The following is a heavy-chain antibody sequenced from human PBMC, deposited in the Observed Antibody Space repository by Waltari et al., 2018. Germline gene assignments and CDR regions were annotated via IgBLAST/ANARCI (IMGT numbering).Heavy chain of an antibody. V-gene: IGHV1-3*01. CDR2: INAGNGNT. CDR3: ARASVGANTPPFDY. Sequence: QVQLVQSGAEVKKPGASVKVSCKASGYTFTSYAMHWVRQAPGQRLEWMGWINAGNGNTKYSQKFQGRVTITRDTSASTAYMELSSLRSEDTAVYYCARASVGANTPPFDYWGQGTLVTVSS. D-gene: IGHD1-26*01. J-gene: IGHJ4*02. CDR1: GYTFTSYA.